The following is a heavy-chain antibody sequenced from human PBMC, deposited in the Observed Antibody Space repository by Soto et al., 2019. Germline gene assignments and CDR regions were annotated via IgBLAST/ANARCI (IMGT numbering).Heavy chain of an antibody. J-gene: IGHJ4*02. D-gene: IGHD4-17*01. V-gene: IGHV3-53*04. Sequence: GGSLRLSCAASGFTVSSNYMSWVRQAPGKGLEWVSVIYSGGSTYYADSVKGRFTISRHNSKNTLYLQMNSLRAEDTAVYYCAGGTTVTTFGYFDYWGQGTLVTVSS. CDR3: AGGTTVTTFGYFDY. CDR2: IYSGGST. CDR1: GFTVSSNY.